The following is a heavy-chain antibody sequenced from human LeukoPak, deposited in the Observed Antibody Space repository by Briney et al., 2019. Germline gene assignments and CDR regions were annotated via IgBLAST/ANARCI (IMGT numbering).Heavy chain of an antibody. CDR2: ISYDGSNK. CDR1: GFTFSSYA. J-gene: IGHJ5*02. Sequence: GRSLRLSCAASGFTFSSYAMPWVRQAPGKGLEWVAVISYDGSNKYYADSVKGRFTISRDNSKNTLYLQMNSLRAEDTAVYYCARESIVVVPAATRSLYNWFDPWGQGTLVTVSS. CDR3: ARESIVVVPAATRSLYNWFDP. V-gene: IGHV3-30-3*01. D-gene: IGHD2-2*01.